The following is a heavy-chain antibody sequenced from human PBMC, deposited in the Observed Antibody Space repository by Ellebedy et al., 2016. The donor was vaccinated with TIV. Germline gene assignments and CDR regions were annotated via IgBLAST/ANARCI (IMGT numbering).Heavy chain of an antibody. CDR1: GYIFTSYY. Sequence: ASVKVSCKASGYIFTSYYIHWLRQAPGQGLEWMGWINPDSGATKYAQKFQGRVTLTMDTSIRTAYMELSRLQSDDAAVYYCARDDHLAVAAPINWFDPWGQGTLVTVSS. J-gene: IGHJ5*02. CDR2: INPDSGAT. CDR3: ARDDHLAVAAPINWFDP. D-gene: IGHD2-15*01. V-gene: IGHV1-2*02.